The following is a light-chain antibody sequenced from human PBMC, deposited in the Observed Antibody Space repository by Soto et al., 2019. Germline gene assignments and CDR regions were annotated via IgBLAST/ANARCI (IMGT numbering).Light chain of an antibody. V-gene: IGLV2-14*01. CDR1: SSDIGGYDY. Sequence: QSVLTQPASVSGSPGQSITLSCTGTSSDIGGYDYVSWYQRHPGKGPKLIIYDVNNRPSGVSNRFSGSKSGNTASLTISGLQAEDEADYYCTSYASGSSHVVFGGGTKLTVL. J-gene: IGLJ2*01. CDR3: TSYASGSSHVV. CDR2: DVN.